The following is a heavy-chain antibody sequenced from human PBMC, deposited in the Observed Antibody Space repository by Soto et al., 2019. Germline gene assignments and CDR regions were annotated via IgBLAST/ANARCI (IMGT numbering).Heavy chain of an antibody. CDR2: ISYDGSNK. V-gene: IGHV3-30-3*01. J-gene: IGHJ6*02. CDR1: GFTFSSYA. Sequence: PGGSLRLSCAASGFTFSSYAMHWVRQAPGKGLEWVAVISYDGSNKYYADSVKGRFTISRDNSKNTLYLQMNSLRAEDTAVYYCEIADRSYYYGMDVWGQGTTVTVSS. CDR3: EIADRSYYYGMDV.